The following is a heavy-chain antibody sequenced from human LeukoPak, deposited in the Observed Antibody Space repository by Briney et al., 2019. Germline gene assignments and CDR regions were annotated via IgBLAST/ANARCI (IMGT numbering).Heavy chain of an antibody. J-gene: IGHJ4*02. CDR3: AREPPYDSSGYYGDY. D-gene: IGHD3-22*01. Sequence: GGSLRLSCAASGFTFSSYSMNWVRQAPGKGLEWVSYISSSSSTIYYADSVKGRFTISRDNAKNSLYLQMNSLRAEDTAVYYCAREPPYDSSGYYGDYWGQGTLVTVSS. CDR1: GFTFSSYS. V-gene: IGHV3-48*01. CDR2: ISSSSSTI.